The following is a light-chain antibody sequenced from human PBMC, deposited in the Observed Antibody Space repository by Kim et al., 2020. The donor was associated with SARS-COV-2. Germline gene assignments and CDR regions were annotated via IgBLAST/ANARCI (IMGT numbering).Light chain of an antibody. Sequence: VTISCTGRSSNIGAGYDVNWYQQVPGTAPKLLIYGDDIRPSGVPDRFSGSKSVTSATLAITGLQAEDESDYYCQSFDTSLSGFVVFGGGTQLTVL. J-gene: IGLJ2*01. CDR1: SSNIGAGYD. V-gene: IGLV1-40*01. CDR3: QSFDTSLSGFVV. CDR2: GDD.